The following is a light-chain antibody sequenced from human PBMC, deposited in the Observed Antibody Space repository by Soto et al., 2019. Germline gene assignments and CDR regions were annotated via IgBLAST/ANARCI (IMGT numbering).Light chain of an antibody. CDR1: SSDVGGYDY. Sequence: QSALTQPPSVSGCPGQSVTISCTGTSSDVGGYDYVSWYQQRPGKAPKLLIYDVTKRPSGVPDRFSGSKSGNTASLTISGLQAEDEADFYCCSYGGSFPYVFGTGTKVTVL. CDR3: CSYGGSFPYV. J-gene: IGLJ1*01. CDR2: DVT. V-gene: IGLV2-11*01.